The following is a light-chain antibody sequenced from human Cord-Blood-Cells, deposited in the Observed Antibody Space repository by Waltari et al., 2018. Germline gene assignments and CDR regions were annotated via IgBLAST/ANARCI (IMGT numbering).Light chain of an antibody. CDR2: DAS. J-gene: IGKJ1*01. CDR3: QQRSNWPPWT. CDR1: QSVSSS. V-gene: IGKV3-11*01. Sequence: EIVLTQSPAPLSLSPGERATLSCRASQSVSSSLAWYQQKPGQAPRLLIYDASNRATGIPARFSGSGSGTDFTLTISSLEPEDFAVYYCQQRSNWPPWTFGQGTKVEIK.